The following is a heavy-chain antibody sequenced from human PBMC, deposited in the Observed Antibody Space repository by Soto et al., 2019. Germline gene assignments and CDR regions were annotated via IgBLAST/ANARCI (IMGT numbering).Heavy chain of an antibody. CDR1: GFTFSSYA. J-gene: IGHJ4*02. D-gene: IGHD3-9*01. CDR3: AKVRYFDWLLSRNFDY. CDR2: ISGSGGST. Sequence: EVQLLESGGGSVQPGGSLRLSCAASGFTFSSYAMSWVRQAPGKGLEWVSAISGSGGSTYYADSVKGRFTISRDNSKNTLYLQMNSLRAEDTAAYYCAKVRYFDWLLSRNFDYWGQGTLVTVSS. V-gene: IGHV3-23*01.